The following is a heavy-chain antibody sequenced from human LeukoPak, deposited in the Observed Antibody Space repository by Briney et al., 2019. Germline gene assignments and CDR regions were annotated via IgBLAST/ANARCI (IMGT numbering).Heavy chain of an antibody. CDR3: ARERPDCTNGVCRPGGYYYMDV. Sequence: PSETLSLTCAVSGDSFSNSNWWSWVRQPPGKGLEWIGSIYYSGSTYYNPSLKSRVTISVDTSKNQFSLKLSSVTAADTAVYYCARERPDCTNGVCRPGGYYYMDVWGKGTTVTVSS. D-gene: IGHD2-8*01. V-gene: IGHV4-4*02. CDR2: IYYSGST. J-gene: IGHJ6*03. CDR1: GDSFSNSNW.